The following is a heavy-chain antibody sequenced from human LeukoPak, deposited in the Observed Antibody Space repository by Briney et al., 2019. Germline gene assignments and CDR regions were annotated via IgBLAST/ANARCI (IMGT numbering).Heavy chain of an antibody. D-gene: IGHD3-3*01. CDR3: AKDPYDFWSGYYSIVAGALGAFDI. Sequence: GGSLRLSCAASGFTFSSYAMSWVRQAPGKGLEWVSAISGSGGSTYYADSVKGRFTISRDNSKNTLYLQMNSLRAEDTAVYYCAKDPYDFWSGYYSIVAGALGAFDIWGQGTMVTVSS. J-gene: IGHJ3*02. CDR2: ISGSGGST. CDR1: GFTFSSYA. V-gene: IGHV3-23*01.